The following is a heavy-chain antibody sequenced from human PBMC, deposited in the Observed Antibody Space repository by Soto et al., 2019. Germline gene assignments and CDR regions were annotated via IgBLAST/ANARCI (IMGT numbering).Heavy chain of an antibody. V-gene: IGHV1-69*01. D-gene: IGHD2-21*02. Sequence: VQLVQSGAEVKNPGSSVKVSCKASGGTFSNYPFIWVRQAPGQGLDWMGGIIPIFGTTDYGQRFQGRVTIPVDESTNTAYMELSSLRSDDTAVYYCARGLYCGGGCYSHFDYWGQGTLVTVSS. J-gene: IGHJ4*02. CDR2: IIPIFGTT. CDR3: ARGLYCGGGCYSHFDY. CDR1: GGTFSNYP.